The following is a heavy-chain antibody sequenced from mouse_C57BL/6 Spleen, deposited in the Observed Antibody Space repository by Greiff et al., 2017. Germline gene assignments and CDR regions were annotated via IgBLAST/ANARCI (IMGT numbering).Heavy chain of an antibody. CDR1: GYTFTDYY. Sequence: VQLKQSGPVLVKPGASVKMSCKASGYTFTDYYMNWVKQSHGKSLEWIGVINPYNGGTSYTQKFKGKATLTVDKSSSTAYMELNSLTSEDSAVYDCARGPEGAYWGQGTPVTVSA. CDR2: INPYNGGT. CDR3: ARGPEGAY. V-gene: IGHV1-19*01. J-gene: IGHJ3*01.